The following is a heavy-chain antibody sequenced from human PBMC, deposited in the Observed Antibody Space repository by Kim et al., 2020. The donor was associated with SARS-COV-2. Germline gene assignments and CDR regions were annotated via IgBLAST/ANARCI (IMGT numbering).Heavy chain of an antibody. Sequence: GGSLRLSCAASGFTFSDYYMSWIRQAPGKGLEWVSDISSSGSTIYYADSVKGRFTISRDNAKNSRYLQMNSLRAADTAVNYCARVGVPSMIVVVSLYYFDYWGQGTLVTVSS. D-gene: IGHD3-22*01. CDR1: GFTFSDYY. J-gene: IGHJ4*02. CDR2: ISSSGSTI. V-gene: IGHV3-11*01. CDR3: ARVGVPSMIVVVSLYYFDY.